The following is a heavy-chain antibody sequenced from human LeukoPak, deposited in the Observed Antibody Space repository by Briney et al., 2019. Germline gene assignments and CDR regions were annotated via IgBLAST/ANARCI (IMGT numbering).Heavy chain of an antibody. Sequence: GGSLRLSCAASGITFSTYWMHWVRQAPGKGLVWVSRINSDGSTTSYVDSVEGRFTISRDNAKNTLYLQMNSLRAEDTAVYYCARAGTVVDYDPSDAFDAWGQGTMVTVSS. J-gene: IGHJ3*01. CDR1: GITFSTYW. V-gene: IGHV3-74*01. CDR3: ARAGTVVDYDPSDAFDA. CDR2: INSDGSTT. D-gene: IGHD3-22*01.